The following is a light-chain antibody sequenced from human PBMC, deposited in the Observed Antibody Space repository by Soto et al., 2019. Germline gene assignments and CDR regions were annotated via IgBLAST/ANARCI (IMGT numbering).Light chain of an antibody. Sequence: DIQMTQSPSSLSASVGDRVTITCRASQSISSYLHWYQQKPGKAPKLLIYAASSWQTGVPSRFSGSGSGTDFTLTISSLQPEYFATYYCQPSKTFGGGTKVEIK. CDR2: AAS. CDR1: QSISSY. V-gene: IGKV1-39*01. J-gene: IGKJ4*01. CDR3: QPSKT.